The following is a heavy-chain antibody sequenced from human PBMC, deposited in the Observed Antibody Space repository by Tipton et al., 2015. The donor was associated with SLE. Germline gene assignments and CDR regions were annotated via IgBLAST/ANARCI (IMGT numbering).Heavy chain of an antibody. J-gene: IGHJ6*02. V-gene: IGHV1-2*06. CDR2: INPNSGGT. D-gene: IGHD1-26*01. CDR1: GYTFTGYY. Sequence: QLVQSGPEVKKPGASVKVSCKASGYTFTGYYMHWVRQAPGQGLEWMGRINPNSGGTNYAQKFQGRVTMTRDTSISTAYMELSRLRSDDTAVYYCARLYSGSYYYYGMDVWGQGTTVIVSS. CDR3: ARLYSGSYYYYGMDV.